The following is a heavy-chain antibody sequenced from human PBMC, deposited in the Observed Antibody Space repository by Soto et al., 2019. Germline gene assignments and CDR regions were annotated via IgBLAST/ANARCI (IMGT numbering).Heavy chain of an antibody. J-gene: IGHJ4*02. Sequence: QVQLQESGPGLVKPSQTLSLTCAVSGDSISTVHYYWSWIRQPPGKGLEWIGCIYYGGSTYYNPSIRSRVTISTDTSKRQSSLKLGSVTAADTALYYCARGYYSESSAWPPGGWGKATLLTVSS. CDR2: IYYGGST. CDR1: GDSISTVHYY. D-gene: IGHD3-22*01. V-gene: IGHV4-30-4*01. CDR3: ARGYYSESSAWPPGG.